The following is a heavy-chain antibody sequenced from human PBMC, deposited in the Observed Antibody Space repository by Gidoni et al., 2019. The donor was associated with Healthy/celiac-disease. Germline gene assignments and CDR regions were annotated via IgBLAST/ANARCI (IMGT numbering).Heavy chain of an antibody. D-gene: IGHD2-2*01. V-gene: IGHV3-30*18. J-gene: IGHJ6*02. CDR3: AKDRTPAAKYYYYGMDV. CDR1: GFPFSSYG. CDR2: ISYDGRNK. Sequence: QVQLVESGGGVVQPGRSLRLSCAASGFPFSSYGMHWVRQAPGKGLEGVAVISYDGRNKYYADAVKGRFTISRDNSKNTLYLQMNSLRAEDTAVYYCAKDRTPAAKYYYYGMDVWGQGTTVTVSS.